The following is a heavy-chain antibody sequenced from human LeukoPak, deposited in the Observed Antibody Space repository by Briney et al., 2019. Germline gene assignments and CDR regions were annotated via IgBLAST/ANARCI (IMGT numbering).Heavy chain of an antibody. V-gene: IGHV3-21*06. D-gene: IGHD1-14*01. J-gene: IGHJ4*02. CDR1: GLTFPTSG. CDR3: ATETNGRHYDY. CDR2: IGPTGSDR. Sequence: GGSLRLSCTASGLTFPTSGFNWVRQAPGKGLEWVASIGPTGSDRYHADSIKGRFTISRDNANNFLYLQTNSLRAEDTAVYYCATETNGRHYDYWGQGTLLSVSS.